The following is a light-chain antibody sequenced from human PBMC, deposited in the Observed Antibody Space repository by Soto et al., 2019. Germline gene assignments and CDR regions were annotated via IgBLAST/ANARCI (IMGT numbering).Light chain of an antibody. CDR2: AAS. Sequence: DIQMTQSPSSLSASVGDRVTITCRASQGISSYLAWYQQKPGKVPKLLIYAASTMQSGVPSRFSGSGSGTDFILTNSSLQPEDVATYYCQKYNSAPLTFGGGTKVELK. CDR3: QKYNSAPLT. V-gene: IGKV1-27*01. J-gene: IGKJ4*01. CDR1: QGISSY.